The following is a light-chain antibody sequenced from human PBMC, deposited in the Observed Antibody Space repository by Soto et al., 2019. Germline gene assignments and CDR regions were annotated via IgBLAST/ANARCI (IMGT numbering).Light chain of an antibody. J-gene: IGKJ1*01. CDR3: QQRYNWPLT. CDR2: DAS. V-gene: IGKV3-11*01. Sequence: TQSPATLSVSPGERATLSCRASQSVRTKLAWYQQKPGQSPRLLIYDASNRATGIPARFSGSGSGTDFTLTISSLEPEDFAIYYCQQRYNWPLTFGQGTKVDIK. CDR1: QSVRTK.